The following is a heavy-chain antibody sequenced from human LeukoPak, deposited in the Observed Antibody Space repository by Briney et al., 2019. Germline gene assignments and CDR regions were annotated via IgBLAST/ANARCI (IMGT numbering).Heavy chain of an antibody. J-gene: IGHJ4*02. V-gene: IGHV3-23*01. CDR2: ILVSGGNT. D-gene: IGHD2/OR15-2a*01. CDR3: AKTYVNADMVFYQ. Sequence: WGSLRLSCAASGFTFSSYAMSWVRQAPGKGLEWVSAILVSGGNTYYPDSVKGRFTISRDNSKNTLYLQMNSLKAADAAVYYCAKTYVNADMVFYQGGQGTLVTVSS. CDR1: GFTFSSYA.